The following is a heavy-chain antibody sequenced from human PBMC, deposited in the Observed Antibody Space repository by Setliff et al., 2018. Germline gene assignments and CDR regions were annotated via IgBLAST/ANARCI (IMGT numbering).Heavy chain of an antibody. Sequence: PSETLSLTCTVSGDSIMSPTYTWTWIRQLPGKGLEWIGYISRSGSTSYNSSLKRQITISLDTSKNQFSLKMNSVTAADTAVYYCARAPQYSNFWYALSWSDPWGQGTLVTVSS. CDR3: ARAPQYSNFWYALSWSDP. D-gene: IGHD3-3*01. CDR2: ISRSGST. V-gene: IGHV4-31*01. CDR1: GDSIMSPTYT. J-gene: IGHJ5*02.